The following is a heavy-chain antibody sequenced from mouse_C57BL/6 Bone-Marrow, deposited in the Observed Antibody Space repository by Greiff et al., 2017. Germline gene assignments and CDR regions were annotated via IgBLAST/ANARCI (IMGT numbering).Heavy chain of an antibody. Sequence: QVQLQQPGAELVMPGASVKLSCKASGYTFTSYWMHWVKQRPGQGLEWIGEIDPSDSYTNYNQKFKGKYTLTVDKSSSTAYMQLSSLTSEDSAVYYCARGDRYFDVWGTGTTVTVSA. V-gene: IGHV1-69*01. J-gene: IGHJ1*03. CDR3: ARGDRYFDV. CDR1: GYTFTSYW. CDR2: IDPSDSYT.